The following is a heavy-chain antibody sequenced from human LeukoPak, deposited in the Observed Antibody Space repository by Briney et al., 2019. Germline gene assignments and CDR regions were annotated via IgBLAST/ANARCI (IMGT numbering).Heavy chain of an antibody. CDR3: ATVRGGSGTYYNDY. D-gene: IGHD3-10*01. V-gene: IGHV3-74*01. CDR1: GFSFSNYW. Sequence: GGSLRLSCAASGFSFSNYWMHWVRQAPGKGLVWVSRISSDGSDTIYADSVKGRFTISRDNSKNTLYLQMNSLRAEDTSVYYCATVRGGSGTYYNDYWGQGTLVTVSS. CDR2: ISSDGSDT. J-gene: IGHJ4*02.